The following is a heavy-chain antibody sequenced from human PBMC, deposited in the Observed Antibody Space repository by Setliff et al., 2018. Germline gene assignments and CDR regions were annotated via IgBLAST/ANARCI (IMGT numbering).Heavy chain of an antibody. V-gene: IGHV3-23*01. CDR1: GFTFSNYA. D-gene: IGHD3-10*01. CDR3: AKDGAMVRGVIIWTDY. J-gene: IGHJ4*02. CDR2: ISGSGDST. Sequence: GSLRLSCVASGFTFSNYAMAWVRQAPGKGLEWVSAISGSGDSTYYADSVKGRFTISRDNSKNTLYLQMNSLRAEDTAVYYCAKDGAMVRGVIIWTDYWGQGTLVTVSS.